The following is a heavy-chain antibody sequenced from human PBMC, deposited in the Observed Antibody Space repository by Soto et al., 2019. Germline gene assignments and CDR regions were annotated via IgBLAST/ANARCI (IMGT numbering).Heavy chain of an antibody. CDR3: TRHVDCSGGSCYSGYYYYMDV. Sequence: EVQLVESGGGLVQPGGSLKLSCAASGFTFSDSAMHWVRQASGKGLEWVGRIRSKPNTDATAYAASVKGRFTISRDDSNSTANLEMTSLKTENPAVYYCTRHVDCSGGSCYSGYYYYMDVWGKGTTVTVSS. D-gene: IGHD2-15*01. J-gene: IGHJ6*03. CDR1: GFTFSDSA. V-gene: IGHV3-73*01. CDR2: IRSKPNTDAT.